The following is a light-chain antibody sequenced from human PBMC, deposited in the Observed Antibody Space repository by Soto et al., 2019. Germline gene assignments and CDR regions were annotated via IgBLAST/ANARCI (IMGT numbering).Light chain of an antibody. J-gene: IGKJ1*01. CDR1: QRLLHSNGNNF. Sequence: EIVMTQSPPSLTVTPGEPASISCRSSQRLLHSNGNNFLDWYLQKPGQSPQLLIYLGFNRASGVPDRVSGSGAGTDFTLKISRVEAEDVGVYYCMQSLQTPWTFGQGTNVGIK. CDR2: LGF. CDR3: MQSLQTPWT. V-gene: IGKV2-28*01.